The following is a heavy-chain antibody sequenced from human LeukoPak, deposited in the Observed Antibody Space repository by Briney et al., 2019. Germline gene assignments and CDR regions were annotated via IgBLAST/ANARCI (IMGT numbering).Heavy chain of an antibody. CDR3: ARDLSSHGYNGYGNWFDP. V-gene: IGHV1-2*02. CDR2: INPNSGGT. Sequence: VSVKVSCKASGYTFTGYYMHWVRQAPGQGLEWMGWINPNSGGTNYAQKFQGRVTMTRDTSISTAYMELSRLRYDDTAVYYCARDLSSHGYNGYGNWFDPWGQGTLVTVSS. J-gene: IGHJ5*02. CDR1: GYTFTGYY. D-gene: IGHD5-12*01.